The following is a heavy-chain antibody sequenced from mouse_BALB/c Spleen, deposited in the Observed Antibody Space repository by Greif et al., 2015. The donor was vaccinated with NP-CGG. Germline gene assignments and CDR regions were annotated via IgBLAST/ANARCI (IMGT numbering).Heavy chain of an antibody. D-gene: IGHD4-1*02. CDR1: GYPITSDYA. Sequence: EVKLEESGPGLVKPSQSLSLTCTVTGYPITSDYAWNWIRQFPGNKLEWMGYISYSGSTSYNPSLKSRISITRDTSKNQFFLQLNSVTTEDTATYYCARSQLGQSDYWGQGTTLTVSS. CDR3: ARSQLGQSDY. CDR2: ISYSGST. J-gene: IGHJ2*01. V-gene: IGHV3-2*02.